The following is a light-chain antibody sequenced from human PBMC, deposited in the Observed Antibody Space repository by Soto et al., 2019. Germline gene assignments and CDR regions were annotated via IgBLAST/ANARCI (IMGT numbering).Light chain of an antibody. CDR3: SSYAGNYKLI. Sequence: QSVLTQPRSVSGSPGQSVTISCTGTSSNIGSYNFVSWYQQHPGKSPTFLIYDVSRRTSGVPNRFSGSKSGNTASLTISGLQAEDEADYYCSSYAGNYKLIFGGGTKVTVL. CDR2: DVS. CDR1: SSNIGSYNF. J-gene: IGLJ2*01. V-gene: IGLV2-11*01.